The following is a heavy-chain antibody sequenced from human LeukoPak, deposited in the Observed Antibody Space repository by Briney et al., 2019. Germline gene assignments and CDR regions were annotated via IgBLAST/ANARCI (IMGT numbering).Heavy chain of an antibody. Sequence: GGSLRLSCVASGFTFGTYSMTWVRQAPGKGLEWVSSISGDGGVTEYADSVKGRFISSRDNSKNTLYLQMNSLGAEDTAVYYCAPCSGGYCITSAFDFWGQGTLVTVSS. CDR1: GFTFGTYS. J-gene: IGHJ3*01. CDR3: APCSGGYCITSAFDF. D-gene: IGHD2-15*01. V-gene: IGHV3-23*01. CDR2: ISGDGGVT.